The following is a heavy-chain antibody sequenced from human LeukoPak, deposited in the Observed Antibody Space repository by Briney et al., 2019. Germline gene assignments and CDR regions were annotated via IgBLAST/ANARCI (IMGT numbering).Heavy chain of an antibody. J-gene: IGHJ4*02. CDR3: ARDPPGLYYFDY. Sequence: SETLSLTCTVSGGSISSYYWSWIRQPPGKGLEWIGYIYYSGSTNYNPSLKSRVTISVDTSKNQFSLKLSSVTAADTAVYYCARDPPGLYYFDYWGQGTLVTVSS. CDR2: IYYSGST. V-gene: IGHV4-59*12. D-gene: IGHD3/OR15-3a*01. CDR1: GGSISSYY.